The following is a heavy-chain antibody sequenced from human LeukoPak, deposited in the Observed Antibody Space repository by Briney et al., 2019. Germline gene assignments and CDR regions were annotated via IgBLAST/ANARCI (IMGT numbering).Heavy chain of an antibody. Sequence: SETLSLTCAVYGGSFSGYYWSWICQPPGKGLEWIGEINHSGSTNYNPSLKSRVTISVDRSKNQFSLKLSSVTAADTAVYYCARGPCYSSSRRDYYFDYWGQGTLVTVSS. CDR2: INHSGST. J-gene: IGHJ4*02. CDR3: ARGPCYSSSRRDYYFDY. V-gene: IGHV4-34*01. CDR1: GGSFSGYY. D-gene: IGHD6-6*01.